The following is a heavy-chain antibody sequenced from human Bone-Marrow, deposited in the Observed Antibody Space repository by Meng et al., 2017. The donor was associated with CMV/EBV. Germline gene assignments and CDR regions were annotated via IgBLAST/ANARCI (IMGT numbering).Heavy chain of an antibody. CDR2: IWYDGSNK. V-gene: IGHV3-33*06. CDR1: GFTFSSYW. CDR3: AKDRCSGGRCYLWEWFDP. D-gene: IGHD2-15*01. Sequence: GGSLRLSCAASGFTFSSYWMSWVRQAPGKGLEWVAVIWYDGSNKYYADSVKGRFTISRDNSKNTLYLQMNSLRAEDTAVYYCAKDRCSGGRCYLWEWFDPWGQGTLVTVSS. J-gene: IGHJ5*02.